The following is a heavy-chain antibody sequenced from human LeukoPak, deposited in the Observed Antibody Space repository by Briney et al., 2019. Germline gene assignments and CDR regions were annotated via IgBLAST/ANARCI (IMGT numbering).Heavy chain of an antibody. D-gene: IGHD3-16*01. CDR2: IKQDGSGK. J-gene: IGHJ4*02. CDR3: AADGGPVFEY. V-gene: IGHV3-7*02. CDR1: RFTFSNYW. Sequence: GGSLRLSCAASRFTFSNYWMSWVRQAPGKGLEWVANIKQDGSGKYYVDSVKGRFTISRDNAKNSLYLQMNSLRAEDTAVYYCAADGGPVFEYWGQGILVTVSS.